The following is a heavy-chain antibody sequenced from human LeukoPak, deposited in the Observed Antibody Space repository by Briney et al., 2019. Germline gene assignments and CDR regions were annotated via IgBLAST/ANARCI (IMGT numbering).Heavy chain of an antibody. CDR2: MNPNSGNT. CDR1: GYTFTSYD. D-gene: IGHD1-26*01. J-gene: IGHJ4*02. Sequence: GASVKVSCKASGYTFTSYDINWVRQATGRGLEWMGWMNPNSGNTGYAQKFQGRVTMTRNTSISTAYMELSSLRSEDTAVYYCARGRRSRENRYYFDYWGQGTLVTVSS. CDR3: ARGRRSRENRYYFDY. V-gene: IGHV1-8*01.